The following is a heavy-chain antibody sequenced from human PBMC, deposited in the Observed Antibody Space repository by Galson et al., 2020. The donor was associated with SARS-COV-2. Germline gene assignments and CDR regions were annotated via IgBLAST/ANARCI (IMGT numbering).Heavy chain of an antibody. CDR2: INPNSGGT. CDR1: GYTFTGYY. CDR3: ARSWSSTTCFQTDGMYV. V-gene: IGHV1-2*02. J-gene: IGHJ6*02. D-gene: IGHD2-2*01. Sequence: ASVKVSCKASGYTFTGYYLHWVRQAPGQGLEWMGWINPNSGGTNYAQKFQGRVTMTGDTSISTAYMELSSLRSDDTAVYFCARSWSSTTCFQTDGMYVWGQGTTVTVSS.